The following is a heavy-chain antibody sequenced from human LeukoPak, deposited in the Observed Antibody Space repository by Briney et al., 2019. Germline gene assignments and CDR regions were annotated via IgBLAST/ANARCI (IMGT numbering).Heavy chain of an antibody. D-gene: IGHD2-2*02. Sequence: SVKVSCKASGYTFTSYGISWVRQAPGQGLEWMGGIIPIFGTANYAQKFQGRVTITADESTSTAYMELSSLRSEDTAVYYCARAPLYCSSTSCYTRDYYYYYYMDVWGKGTTVTVSS. J-gene: IGHJ6*03. CDR2: IIPIFGTA. CDR3: ARAPLYCSSTSCYTRDYYYYYYMDV. CDR1: GYTFTSYG. V-gene: IGHV1-69*13.